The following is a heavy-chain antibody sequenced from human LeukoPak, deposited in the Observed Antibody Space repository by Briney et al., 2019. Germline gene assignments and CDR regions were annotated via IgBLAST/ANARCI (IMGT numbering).Heavy chain of an antibody. CDR1: GGSISSSSYY. CDR2: IYYSGST. V-gene: IGHV4-39*07. J-gene: IGHJ3*02. Sequence: SETLSLTCTVSGGSISSSSYYWGWIRQPPGKGLEWIGSIYYSGSTYYNPSLKSRVTTSVDTSKNQFSLKLSSVTAADTAVYYCARLKILRAINDAFDIWGQGTMVTVSS. CDR3: ARLKILRAINDAFDI.